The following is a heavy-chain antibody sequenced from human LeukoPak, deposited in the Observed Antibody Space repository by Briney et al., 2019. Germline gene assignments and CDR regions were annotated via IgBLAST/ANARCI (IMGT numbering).Heavy chain of an antibody. CDR3: TTDRYGSGSYGDYYYYYGMDV. CDR2: IKSKTDGGTT. V-gene: IGHV3-15*01. CDR1: GFTFSNAW. J-gene: IGHJ6*02. Sequence: GGSLRLSCAASGFTFSNAWMSWVRQAPGKGLEWVGRIKSKTDGGTTDYAAPVKGRFTISRDDSKNTLYLQMNSLKTEDTAVYYCTTDRYGSGSYGDYYYYYGMDVWGQGNTVTVSS. D-gene: IGHD3-10*01.